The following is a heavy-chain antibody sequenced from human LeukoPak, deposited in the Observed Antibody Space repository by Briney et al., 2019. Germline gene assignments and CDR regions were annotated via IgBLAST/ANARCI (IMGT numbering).Heavy chain of an antibody. V-gene: IGHV3-30*03. J-gene: IGHJ6*02. D-gene: IGHD1-1*01. Sequence: GGSLRLSCAASGFTFSSYGMHWVRQAPGKGLEWVAVISYDGSNKYYADSVKGRFTISRDNSKNTLYLQMNSLRAEDTAVYYCARDRENWNDTGTDVWGQGTTVTVSS. CDR3: ARDRENWNDTGTDV. CDR2: ISYDGSNK. CDR1: GFTFSSYG.